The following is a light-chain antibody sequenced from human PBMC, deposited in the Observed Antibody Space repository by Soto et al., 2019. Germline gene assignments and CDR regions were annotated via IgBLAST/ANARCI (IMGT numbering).Light chain of an antibody. V-gene: IGLV2-14*01. Sequence: QSVLTQPASVSGSPGQSITISCTGTSSDVGGYNYVSWYQQHPGKAPKLMIYEVSNRPSGVSNRFSGSKSGNTASLTISGLQAEDEPDYYCSSYTSSSNVVFGGGTKLTVL. CDR2: EVS. CDR1: SSDVGGYNY. CDR3: SSYTSSSNVV. J-gene: IGLJ2*01.